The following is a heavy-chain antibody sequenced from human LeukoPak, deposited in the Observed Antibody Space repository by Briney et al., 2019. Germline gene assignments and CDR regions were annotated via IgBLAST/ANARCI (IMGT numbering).Heavy chain of an antibody. CDR1: XXXXSNYW. V-gene: IGHV3-7*01. CDR2: IKQDGCER. J-gene: IGHJ4*02. D-gene: IGHD3-16*01. Sequence: GGSLRLSCAASXXXXSNYWISWVRQAXXXXLEWVASIKQDGCERYYVDSVKGRFTISRDNAKNSLYLQMNSLRAEDTAVYFCARDKSCASWGQGTLVTVSS. CDR3: ARDKSCAS.